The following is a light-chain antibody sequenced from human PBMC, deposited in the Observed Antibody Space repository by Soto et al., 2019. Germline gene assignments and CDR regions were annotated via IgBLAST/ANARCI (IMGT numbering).Light chain of an antibody. CDR1: SSDVGGYNY. CDR3: SSYTSSSTLT. J-gene: IGLJ3*02. CDR2: DVS. V-gene: IGLV2-14*01. Sequence: QSALTQPASVSGSPGQSITIPCTGTSSDVGGYNYVSWYQQHPGKAPKLMIYDVSNRPSGVSNRFSGSKSGNTASLTISGLQAEDEADYYCSSYTSSSTLTFGGGTKLTVL.